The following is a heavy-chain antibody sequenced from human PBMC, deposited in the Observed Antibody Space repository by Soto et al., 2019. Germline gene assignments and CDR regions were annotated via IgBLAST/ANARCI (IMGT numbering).Heavy chain of an antibody. D-gene: IGHD2-15*01. CDR3: AENCSGGSCYSY. J-gene: IGHJ4*02. Sequence: SLRLSCAASGFTFSSYAMSWVRQAPGKGLEWVSAISGSGGSTYYADSVKGRFTISRDNSKNTLYLQMNSLRAEDTAVYYCAENCSGGSCYSYWGQGTLVTVSS. V-gene: IGHV3-23*01. CDR2: ISGSGGST. CDR1: GFTFSSYA.